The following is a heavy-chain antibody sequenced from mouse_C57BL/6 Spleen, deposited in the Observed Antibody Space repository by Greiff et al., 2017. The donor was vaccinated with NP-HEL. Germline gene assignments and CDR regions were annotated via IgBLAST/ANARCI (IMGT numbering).Heavy chain of an antibody. V-gene: IGHV5-17*01. J-gene: IGHJ4*01. CDR2: ISSGSSTI. CDR1: GFTFSDYG. Sequence: EVKLVESGGGLVKPGGSLKLSCAASGFTFSDYGMHWVRQAPEKGLEWVAYISSGSSTIYYADTVKGRFTISRDNAKNTLFLQMTSLRSEDTAMYYCARLLIYYGYDDAMDYWGQGTSVTVSS. D-gene: IGHD2-2*01. CDR3: ARLLIYYGYDDAMDY.